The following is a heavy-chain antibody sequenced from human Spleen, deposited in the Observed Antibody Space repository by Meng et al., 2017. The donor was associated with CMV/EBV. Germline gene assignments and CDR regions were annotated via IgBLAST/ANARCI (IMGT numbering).Heavy chain of an antibody. V-gene: IGHV3-23*03. CDR2: IYSGGSST. Sequence: GRSLRLSCAASGFTFSTYAMSWVRQAPGKGLEWVSVIYSGGSSTYYADSVKGRFTISRDNSKNPLYLQMNSLRAEDTAVYYCARDRGYWGGDCYSEYYYYGMDVWGQGTTVTVSS. D-gene: IGHD2-21*01. CDR3: ARDRGYWGGDCYSEYYYYGMDV. J-gene: IGHJ6*02. CDR1: GFTFSTYA.